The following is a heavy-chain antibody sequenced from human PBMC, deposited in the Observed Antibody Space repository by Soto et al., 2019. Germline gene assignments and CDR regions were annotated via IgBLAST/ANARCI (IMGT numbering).Heavy chain of an antibody. CDR1: GYTFTSYG. CDR2: ISGYNGDT. J-gene: IGHJ4*02. Sequence: QVPLVQSGGEVKQPGASVKVSCKTSGYTFTSYGISWVRQAPGQGLEWMGWISGYNGDTKYVQKFQGRVTLTTDTSTNTAYMEVRSLRSADTAVYYCARDWVGDLAYWGQGTLVTVSS. D-gene: IGHD4-17*01. CDR3: ARDWVGDLAY. V-gene: IGHV1-18*01.